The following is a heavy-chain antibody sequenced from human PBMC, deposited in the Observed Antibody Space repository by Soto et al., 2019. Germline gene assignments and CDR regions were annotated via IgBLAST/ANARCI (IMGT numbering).Heavy chain of an antibody. CDR3: AVPTTVTIDYYYGMDV. CDR1: GGTFSSYA. Sequence: SVKVSCKASGGTFSSYAISWVRQAPGQGLEWMGGIIPIFGTANYAQKFQGRVTITADKSTSTAYMELSSLRSEDTAVYYCAVPTTVTIDYYYGMDVWGQGTTVTVSS. V-gene: IGHV1-69*06. D-gene: IGHD4-17*01. CDR2: IIPIFGTA. J-gene: IGHJ6*02.